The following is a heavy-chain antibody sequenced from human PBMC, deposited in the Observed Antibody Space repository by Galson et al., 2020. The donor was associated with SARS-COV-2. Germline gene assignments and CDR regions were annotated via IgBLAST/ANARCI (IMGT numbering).Heavy chain of an antibody. CDR3: ATAAARYGSGSYPGGYYYYGVDV. Sequence: SETLYLTCTVSPGSVSSGGSSWRRNPQPPGQGLEWIGSIYYSARPHYNPFLKGRVTTSIDTSKNQLSLKLSVVTAADTAVYYWATAAARYGSGSYPGGYYYYGVDVWGQGTTVSVAS. J-gene: IGHJ6*02. V-gene: IGHV4-61*08. CDR1: PGSVSSGGSS. CDR2: IYYSARP. D-gene: IGHD3-10*01.